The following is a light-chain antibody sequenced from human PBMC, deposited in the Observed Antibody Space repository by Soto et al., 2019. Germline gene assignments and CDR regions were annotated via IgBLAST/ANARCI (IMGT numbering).Light chain of an antibody. CDR3: QQYGSLPT. Sequence: DLQMTQSPSSLSASVGDRVTITCQASQDITNYLNWYQQKPVKAPKLLIYDASNLETGVPSRFSGSGSGTDFTFTISSLQPEYIATYYCQQYGSLPTFGGGTKVEIK. V-gene: IGKV1-33*01. CDR2: DAS. J-gene: IGKJ4*01. CDR1: QDITNY.